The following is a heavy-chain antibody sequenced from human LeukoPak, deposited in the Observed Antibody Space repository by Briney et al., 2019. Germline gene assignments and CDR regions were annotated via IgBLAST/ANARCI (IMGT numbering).Heavy chain of an antibody. CDR2: INPNSGGT. CDR1: GYTFTGYY. Sequence: ASVKVSCKASGYTFTGYYMHWVRQAPGQGLEWMGWINPNSGGTNYAQKFQGRVTMTRDTSISTAYMELSRLRSDDTAVYYCAKVAILSASYYYYYMDVWGKGTTVTVSS. D-gene: IGHD2-15*01. V-gene: IGHV1-2*02. J-gene: IGHJ6*03. CDR3: AKVAILSASYYYYYMDV.